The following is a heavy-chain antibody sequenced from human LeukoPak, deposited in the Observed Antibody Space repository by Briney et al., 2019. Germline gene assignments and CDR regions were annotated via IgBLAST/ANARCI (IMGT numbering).Heavy chain of an antibody. CDR2: ISAYNGNT. CDR1: GYTFTSYG. CDR3: ARKLIAAGARCFDY. J-gene: IGHJ4*02. D-gene: IGHD2-15*01. V-gene: IGHV1-18*01. Sequence: ASVTVSCKASGYTFTSYGISWVRQAPGQGLEWMGWISAYNGNTNYAQKLQGRVTMTTDTSTSTAYMELRSLRSDDTAVYYCARKLIAAGARCFDYWGQGTLVTVSS.